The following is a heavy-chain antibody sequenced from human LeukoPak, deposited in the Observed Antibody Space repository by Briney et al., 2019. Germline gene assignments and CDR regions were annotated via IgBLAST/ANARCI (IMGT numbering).Heavy chain of an antibody. J-gene: IGHJ3*02. D-gene: IGHD1-26*01. CDR2: IIPIFGTA. Sequence: SVKVSCKASGDTFSSYAISWVRQAPGQGLEWMGGIIPIFGTANYAQKFQGRVTITADESTSTAYMELSSLRSGDTAVYYCARVAGALNNAFDIWGQGTMVTVSS. CDR1: GDTFSSYA. V-gene: IGHV1-69*13. CDR3: ARVAGALNNAFDI.